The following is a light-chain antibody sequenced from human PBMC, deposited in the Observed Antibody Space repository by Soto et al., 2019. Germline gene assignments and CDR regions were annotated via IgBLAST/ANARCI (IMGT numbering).Light chain of an antibody. CDR1: SSEVGGYNY. V-gene: IGLV2-14*03. CDR2: DVT. Sequence: QSVLTQPASVSGSPGQSITISCTGTSSEVGGYNYVSWYQHHPGKAPKLIIYDVTSRPSGVSIRFSGSKSDNTASLTISGLQPEDEADYHCSSYTTSNTRQIVFGTGTKVTVL. CDR3: SSYTTSNTRQIV. J-gene: IGLJ1*01.